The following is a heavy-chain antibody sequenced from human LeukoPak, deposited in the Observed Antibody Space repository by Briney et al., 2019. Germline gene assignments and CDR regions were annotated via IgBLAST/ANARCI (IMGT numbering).Heavy chain of an antibody. CDR3: ARDSGYYGSGSYSLGYWYFDL. CDR2: MNPNSGDT. V-gene: IGHV1-2*02. Sequence: ASVRLSCKASGYTLTGYYIHWVRQAPGQGLEWMGWMNPNSGDTHYAQQFQGSVTMTRDTSTSTAYMELSNLRSDDTAVYYCARDSGYYGSGSYSLGYWYFDLWRRGTLVTVSS. J-gene: IGHJ2*01. CDR1: GYTLTGYY. D-gene: IGHD3-10*01.